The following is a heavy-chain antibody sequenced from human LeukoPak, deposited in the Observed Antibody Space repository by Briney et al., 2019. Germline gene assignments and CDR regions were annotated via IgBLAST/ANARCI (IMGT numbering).Heavy chain of an antibody. V-gene: IGHV1-8*03. CDR3: ARGPSGSWSSRVRYMDV. CDR2: RNPNSDNT. Sequence: ASVKVSCKASGYTFTSYDINWVRQATGQGLEWMGWRNPNSDNTGYPQKFQGRVTITWNTSISTTYMELSSLRSEDTAVYYCARGPSGSWSSRVRYMDVWGKGTTVTVSS. CDR1: GYTFTSYD. D-gene: IGHD6-13*01. J-gene: IGHJ6*03.